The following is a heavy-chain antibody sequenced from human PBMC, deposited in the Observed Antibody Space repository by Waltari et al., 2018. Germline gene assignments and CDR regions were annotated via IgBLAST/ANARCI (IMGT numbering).Heavy chain of an antibody. V-gene: IGHV4-4*02. J-gene: IGHJ5*01. CDR1: GGAITSNNW. Sequence: QVQLLETRPGLAKPSGSLSRPFASTGGAITSNNWWTWVRQPPGKGLEWIGKIYHTGGTDYNLSLKSRVTMSVDKSENQFPLRMTSVTAADTAVYLCARFGGYWSIDSWGQGTLVTVSS. D-gene: IGHD6-25*01. CDR3: ARFGGYWSIDS. CDR2: IYHTGGT.